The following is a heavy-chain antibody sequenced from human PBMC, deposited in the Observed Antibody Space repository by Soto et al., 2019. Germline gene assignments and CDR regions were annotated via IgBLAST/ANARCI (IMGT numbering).Heavy chain of an antibody. D-gene: IGHD2-2*01. CDR3: AKGRGFYCSSTSCDYYYMDV. J-gene: IGHJ6*03. CDR1: GFTFSSYA. CDR2: ISGSGGST. Sequence: EVQLLESGGGLVQPGGSLRLSCAASGFTFSSYAMSWVRQAPGEGLEWVSAISGSGGSTYYADSVKGRFTISRDNAKNTLYLQMNSLRAEHTAVYYCAKGRGFYCSSTSCDYYYMDVWGKGTTVTVSS. V-gene: IGHV3-23*01.